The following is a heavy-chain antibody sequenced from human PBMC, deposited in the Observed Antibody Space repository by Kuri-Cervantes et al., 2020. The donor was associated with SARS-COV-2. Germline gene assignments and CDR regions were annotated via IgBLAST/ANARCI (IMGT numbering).Heavy chain of an antibody. CDR2: IYPSDSDN. CDR1: GYRFTSYW. Sequence: GGSLRLSCKGSGYRFTSYWIGWVRQMPGKGLEWMGSIYPSDSDNRYSPSFQGQVTISADKSIFTAYLQWSSLKASDTAMYYCARPCSGGGCHDAFDIWGQGTMVTVSS. J-gene: IGHJ3*02. D-gene: IGHD2-15*01. CDR3: ARPCSGGGCHDAFDI. V-gene: IGHV5-51*01.